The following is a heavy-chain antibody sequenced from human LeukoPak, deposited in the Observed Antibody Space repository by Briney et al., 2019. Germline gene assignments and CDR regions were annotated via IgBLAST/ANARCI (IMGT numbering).Heavy chain of an antibody. D-gene: IGHD3-10*01. CDR2: INHSGST. Sequence: PSETLSLTCTVSRGSISSGDYYWSWIRQPPGKGLEWIGEINHSGSTNYNPSLKSRITISVDTSKNQFSLKLSSVTAADTAVYYCARGSPGNYYGSGSYYTFDYWGQGTLVTVSS. CDR3: ARGSPGNYYGSGSYYTFDY. CDR1: RGSISSGDYY. V-gene: IGHV4-39*07. J-gene: IGHJ4*02.